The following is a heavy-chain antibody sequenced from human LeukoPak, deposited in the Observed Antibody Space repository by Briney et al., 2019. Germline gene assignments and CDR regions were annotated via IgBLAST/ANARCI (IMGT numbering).Heavy chain of an antibody. CDR1: GYSFTSYW. J-gene: IGHJ4*02. CDR2: IYPGDSDT. CDR3: AGPRLWFGEFMYYFDY. V-gene: IGHV5-51*01. D-gene: IGHD3-10*01. Sequence: GESLKISCKGSGYSFTSYWIGWVRQMPGKGLEWMGIIYPGDSDTRYSPSFQGQVTISADKSISTAYLQWSSLKASDTAMYYCAGPRLWFGEFMYYFDYWGQGTLVTVSS.